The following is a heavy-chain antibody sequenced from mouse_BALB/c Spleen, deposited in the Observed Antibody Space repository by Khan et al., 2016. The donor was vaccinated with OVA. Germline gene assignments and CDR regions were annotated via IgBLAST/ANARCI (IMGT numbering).Heavy chain of an antibody. V-gene: IGHV9-3-1*01. CDR1: GYTFTNYG. Sequence: QIQLVQSGPELKKPGETVKISCKASGYTFTNYGMNWVKQAPGKGLKWMGWINTYTGEPTYADDFTGRFAFSLETSASTAYLQINNLKNEDTATYFCARRISYYAMDYWGQGTSVTVSS. CDR2: INTYTGEP. J-gene: IGHJ4*01. CDR3: ARRISYYAMDY. D-gene: IGHD2-4*01.